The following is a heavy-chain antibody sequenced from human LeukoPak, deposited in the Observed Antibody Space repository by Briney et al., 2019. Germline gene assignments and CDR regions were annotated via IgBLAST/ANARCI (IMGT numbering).Heavy chain of an antibody. J-gene: IGHJ4*02. CDR2: INHSGST. V-gene: IGHV4-34*01. CDR3: ARGFGSSGLDY. Sequence: SETLSLTCAVYGGSFGGYYWSWIRQPPGKGLEWIGEINHSGSTNYNPSLKSRVTISVDTSKNQFSLKLSSVTAADTAVYYCARGFGSSGLDYWGQGTLVTVSS. D-gene: IGHD3-22*01. CDR1: GGSFGGYY.